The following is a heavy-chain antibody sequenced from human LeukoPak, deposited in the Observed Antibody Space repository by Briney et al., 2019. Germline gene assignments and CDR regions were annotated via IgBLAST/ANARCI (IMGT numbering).Heavy chain of an antibody. CDR2: INPNSSGT. Sequence: ASVKVSCKASGYTFTDYYMHWVRQAPGQGLEWMGWINPNSSGTHYPQEFQGRVTMTRDTSISTAYMDLSGLRSDDTAVYYCARAAEKSNTHFDYWGQGTLVTVSS. V-gene: IGHV1-2*02. CDR3: ARAAEKSNTHFDY. CDR1: GYTFTDYY. J-gene: IGHJ4*02.